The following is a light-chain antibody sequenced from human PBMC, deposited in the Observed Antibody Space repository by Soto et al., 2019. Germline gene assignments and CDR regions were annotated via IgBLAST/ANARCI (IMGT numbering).Light chain of an antibody. J-gene: IGKJ2*01. V-gene: IGKV1-39*01. CDR2: SAS. CDR1: QNIRTY. Sequence: DIQMTQSPYSLSASVGDSVTITCRASQNIRTYLNWYQQKPGRAPKLLIHSASALPSGVPSRFSGSVSGTEFTLTMIGLQPEDFATYYCQQGHSTPYTFGQGTKVEIK. CDR3: QQGHSTPYT.